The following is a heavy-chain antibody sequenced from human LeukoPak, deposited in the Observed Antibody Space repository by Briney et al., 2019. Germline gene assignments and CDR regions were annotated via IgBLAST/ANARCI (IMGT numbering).Heavy chain of an antibody. CDR3: ARGKLSTKFFDY. J-gene: IGHJ4*02. CDR2: VYYTGST. Sequence: SETLSLTCAVSGGSISSYYYTWIRQPPGKGLEWIGYVYYTGSTNYNPSLKSRVTMSLDTSENQFSLELSSVTAADTAVYYCARGKLSTKFFDYWGQGTLVTVSS. CDR1: GGSISSYY. D-gene: IGHD3-3*02. V-gene: IGHV4-59*12.